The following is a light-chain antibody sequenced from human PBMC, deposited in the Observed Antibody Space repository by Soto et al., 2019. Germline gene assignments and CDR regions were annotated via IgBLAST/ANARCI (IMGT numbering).Light chain of an antibody. CDR1: QSFSNS. V-gene: IGKV3-11*01. J-gene: IGKJ1*01. CDR2: GTS. CDR3: QQCGNSWT. Sequence: EIVLTQSPATLSLSPGERATLSCRASQSFSNSLAWYQQRPGQAPRLLIYGTSNRATGIPARFSGSGSGTDFTLTINSLAPEDFAVYYCQQCGNSWTFGQVTKVEIK.